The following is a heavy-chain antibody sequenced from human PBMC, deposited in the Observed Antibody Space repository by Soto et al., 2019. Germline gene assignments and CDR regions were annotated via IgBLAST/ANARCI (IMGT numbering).Heavy chain of an antibody. CDR2: FHYSGST. Sequence: SETLPLTCTVSGGSISSRVSYWGWIRQPPGKGLEWIGSFHYSGSTYYNPSLKSRVTIPVDTSKNQLSLRVTSVTAADTAVYYCARGFGRSHFDYWGQGALVTVSS. V-gene: IGHV4-39*01. J-gene: IGHJ4*02. CDR3: ARGFGRSHFDY. D-gene: IGHD3-16*01. CDR1: GGSISSRVSY.